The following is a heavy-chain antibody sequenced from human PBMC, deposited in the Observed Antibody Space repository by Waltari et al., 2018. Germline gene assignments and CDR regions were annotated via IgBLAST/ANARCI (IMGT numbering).Heavy chain of an antibody. V-gene: IGHV4-38-2*02. D-gene: IGHD5-18*01. J-gene: IGHJ4*02. CDR3: ASPPRGSSYGSYDY. CDR2: VYYTRTT. Sequence: QLHLQQSGPGLVKPSETLSLTCSVSGYSISTETYWAWVRQPPGEGLEWIGSVYYTRTTSYHPSLKSRVTIFVDTSKNQFSLNLNSVTAADTAVYYCASPPRGSSYGSYDYWGQGTLVTVSS. CDR1: GYSISTETY.